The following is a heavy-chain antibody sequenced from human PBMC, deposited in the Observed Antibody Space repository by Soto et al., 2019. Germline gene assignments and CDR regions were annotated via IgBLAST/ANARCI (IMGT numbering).Heavy chain of an antibody. CDR1: GFTFGDYA. CDR3: AKDVISGDGFWLMDH. J-gene: IGHJ4*02. D-gene: IGHD2-21*02. Sequence: EVQLVESGGGLVQPGRSLRLSCAASGFTFGDYAMHWVRQAPGKGLEWVSGISWNSGSIDYADSVKGRFTISRDNAKNSLYLQMNSLRAEDTALYYCAKDVISGDGFWLMDHWGQGTLVTVSS. V-gene: IGHV3-9*01. CDR2: ISWNSGSI.